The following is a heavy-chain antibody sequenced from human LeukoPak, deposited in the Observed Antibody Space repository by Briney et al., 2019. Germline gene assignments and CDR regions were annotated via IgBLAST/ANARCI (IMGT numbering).Heavy chain of an antibody. CDR3: ASVVGATLYYYYYYMDV. J-gene: IGHJ6*03. D-gene: IGHD1-26*01. V-gene: IGHV4-39*01. CDR2: IYYSGST. CDR1: GGSISSSSYY. Sequence: SETLSLTCTVSGGSISSSSYYWGWIRQPPGKGLEWIGSIYYSGSTYCSPSLKSRVTISVDTSKNQFSLKLSSVTAADTAVYYCASVVGATLYYYYYYMDVWGKGTTVTVSS.